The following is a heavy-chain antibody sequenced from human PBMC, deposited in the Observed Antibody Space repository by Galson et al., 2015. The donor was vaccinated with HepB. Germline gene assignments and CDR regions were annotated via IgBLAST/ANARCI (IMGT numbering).Heavy chain of an antibody. D-gene: IGHD2-15*01. V-gene: IGHV2-70*11. CDR1: GFSLSTSGMC. Sequence: PALVKPTQTLTLTCTFSGFSLSTSGMCVSWIRQPPGKALEWLARIDWDDDKYYSTSLKTRLTISKETSKNQVVLTMTNMDPVDTATYYCARSRYCSGGSCPGDYWGQGTLVTVSS. CDR3: ARSRYCSGGSCPGDY. CDR2: IDWDDDK. J-gene: IGHJ4*02.